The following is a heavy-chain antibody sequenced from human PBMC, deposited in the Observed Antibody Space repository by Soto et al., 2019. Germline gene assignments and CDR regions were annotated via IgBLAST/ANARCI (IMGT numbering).Heavy chain of an antibody. CDR2: IAPGNGNT. CDR3: AKGSRMWTPDY. V-gene: IGHV1-3*01. CDR1: GYTFTDSA. Sequence: ASVKVSCKASGYTFTDSAIHWVRQAPGQSLEWLGWIAPGNGNTKYSQNFQGRVTITGDTSATTAYMELSSLRSEDTAAYYCAKGSRMWTPDYWGQGTLVTVSS. J-gene: IGHJ4*02. D-gene: IGHD2-21*01.